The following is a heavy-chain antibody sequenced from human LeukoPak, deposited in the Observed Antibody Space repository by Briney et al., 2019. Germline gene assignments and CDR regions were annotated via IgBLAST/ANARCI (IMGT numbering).Heavy chain of an antibody. J-gene: IGHJ5*02. D-gene: IGHD3-10*01. CDR2: IYHSGST. CDR1: VGSISSGGYS. Sequence: SQTLSLTCAVSVGSISSGGYSWSWIRQPPGKGLEWIGYIYHSGSTYYNPSLKSRVTISVDRSKNQFSLKLSSVTAADTAVYYCARTEGRFGELGPWFDPWGQGTLVTVSS. V-gene: IGHV4-30-2*01. CDR3: ARTEGRFGELGPWFDP.